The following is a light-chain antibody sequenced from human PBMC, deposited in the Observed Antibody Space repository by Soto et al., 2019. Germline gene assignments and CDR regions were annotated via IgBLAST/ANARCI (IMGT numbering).Light chain of an antibody. CDR1: SSDVGGYNY. J-gene: IGLJ1*01. V-gene: IGLV2-14*01. Sequence: QSVLTQPASVSGSPGQSITISCTGTSSDVGGYNYVSWYQQHPGKAPKLMIYDVSNRPSGVSNRFSGSKSGNTASLTIPRLQAEDEADYYCSSYTSSSTLVFGTGTKVTVL. CDR2: DVS. CDR3: SSYTSSSTLV.